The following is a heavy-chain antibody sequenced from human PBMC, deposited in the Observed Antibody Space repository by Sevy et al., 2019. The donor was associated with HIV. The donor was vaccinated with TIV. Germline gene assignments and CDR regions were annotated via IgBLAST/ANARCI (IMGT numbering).Heavy chain of an antibody. D-gene: IGHD2-8*01. CDR1: GFTFSTYT. CDR2: ISDSSART. V-gene: IGHV3-23*01. Sequence: GGSLRLSCIASGFTFSTYTMSWVRQTPGRGLEWVSVISDSSARTYYADSVRGRSAIFRDNSKNTLYLHMNSLRSEDTAIYYCARVLNGHFDYWGQGTLVTVSS. CDR3: ARVLNGHFDY. J-gene: IGHJ4*02.